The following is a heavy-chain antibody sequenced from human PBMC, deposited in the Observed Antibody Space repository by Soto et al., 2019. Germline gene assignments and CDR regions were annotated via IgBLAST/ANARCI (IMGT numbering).Heavy chain of an antibody. Sequence: SETLSLTCAVYGGYFSGYYWSWIRQPPGKGLEWIGEINHSGSTNYNPSLKSRVTISVDTSKNQFSLKLSSVTAADTAVYYCARAPVLRITMVRGIGGNGMDVWGQGTTVTVSS. CDR2: INHSGST. D-gene: IGHD3-10*01. CDR3: ARAPVLRITMVRGIGGNGMDV. J-gene: IGHJ6*02. CDR1: GGYFSGYY. V-gene: IGHV4-34*01.